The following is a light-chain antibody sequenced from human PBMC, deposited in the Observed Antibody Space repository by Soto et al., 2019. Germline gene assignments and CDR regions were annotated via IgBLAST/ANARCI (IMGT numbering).Light chain of an antibody. Sequence: AIRMTQSPSSFSASTGDTITITCRASQGISSYLAWYQQKPGQAPKLLIYAASTLQTGLPSRFSGSGSGTDFTLTISCLQSEDFATYYCQQYYTYPLTFGPGTTVDI. CDR3: QQYYTYPLT. V-gene: IGKV1-8*01. CDR2: AAS. CDR1: QGISSY. J-gene: IGKJ3*01.